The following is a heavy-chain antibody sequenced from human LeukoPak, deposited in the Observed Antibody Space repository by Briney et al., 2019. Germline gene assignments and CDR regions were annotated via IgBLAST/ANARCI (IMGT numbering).Heavy chain of an antibody. V-gene: IGHV4-4*02. CDR3: ARSLAPMLRGAPYY. J-gene: IGHJ4*02. Sequence: TSETLSLTCAVSGDSITSSNWWSWVRQPPGKGLEWIGEIYHSGNTNYNPSLRSRVTISLDKSKNQVSLMLTSVTAADTAVYYCARSLAPMLRGAPYYWGQGTLVTVSS. D-gene: IGHD3-10*01. CDR1: GDSITSSNW. CDR2: IYHSGNT.